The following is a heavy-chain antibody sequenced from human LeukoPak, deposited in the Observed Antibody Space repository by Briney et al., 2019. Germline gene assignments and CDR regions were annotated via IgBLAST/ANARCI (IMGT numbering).Heavy chain of an antibody. J-gene: IGHJ4*02. Sequence: ASVKVSCKVSGYTLTELSMHWVRQAPGKGLEWMGGFDPEDGETIYAQKFQGRVTITADESTSTAYMELSSLRSEDTAVYYCARGLYDSSGYADYWGQGTLVTVSS. CDR3: ARGLYDSSGYADY. D-gene: IGHD3-22*01. CDR1: GYTLTELS. V-gene: IGHV1-24*01. CDR2: FDPEDGET.